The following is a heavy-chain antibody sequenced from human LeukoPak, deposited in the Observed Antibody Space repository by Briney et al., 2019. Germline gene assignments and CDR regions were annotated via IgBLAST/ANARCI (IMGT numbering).Heavy chain of an antibody. V-gene: IGHV4-30-4*01. CDR3: AREAGVVVVPAAILGWFDP. Sequence: SQTLSLTCTVSGGSISSGDYYWSWIRQPPGKGLEWVGYIYYSGSTYYNPSLKSRVTISVDTSKNQFSLKLSSVTAADTAVYYCAREAGVVVVPAAILGWFDPWGQGTPVTVSS. CDR1: GGSISSGDYY. J-gene: IGHJ5*02. CDR2: IYYSGST. D-gene: IGHD2-2*02.